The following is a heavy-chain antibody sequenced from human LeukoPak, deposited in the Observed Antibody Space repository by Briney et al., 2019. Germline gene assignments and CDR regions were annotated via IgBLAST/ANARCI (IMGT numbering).Heavy chain of an antibody. J-gene: IGHJ4*02. CDR2: IYSGGST. V-gene: IGHV3-53*01. Sequence: GGSLRLSCAASGFTFSSYAMSWVRQAPGKGLEWVSVIYSGGSTHYADSVKGRFTISRDNSKNTLYLQMNSLRAEDTAVYYCARDYGVAEGYWGQGTLVTVSS. CDR1: GFTFSSYA. D-gene: IGHD6-19*01. CDR3: ARDYGVAEGY.